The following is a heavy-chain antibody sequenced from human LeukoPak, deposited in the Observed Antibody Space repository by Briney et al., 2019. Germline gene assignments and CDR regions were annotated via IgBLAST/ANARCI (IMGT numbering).Heavy chain of an antibody. J-gene: IGHJ4*02. CDR1: GYTFTGYY. CDR3: ARGHHDIVVVPAADHGIDY. CDR2: INPNSGGT. Sequence: VSVKVSCKASGYTFTGYYMHWVRQAPGQGLEWMGWINPNSGGTNYAQKFQGWVTMTRDTSISTAYMELSRLRSDDTAVYYCARGHHDIVVVPAADHGIDYWGQGTLVTVSS. D-gene: IGHD2-2*01. V-gene: IGHV1-2*04.